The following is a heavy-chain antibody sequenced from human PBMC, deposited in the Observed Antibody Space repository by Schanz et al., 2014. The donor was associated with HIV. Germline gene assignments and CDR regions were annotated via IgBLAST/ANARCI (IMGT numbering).Heavy chain of an antibody. CDR3: AAGLIRYFFDY. V-gene: IGHV3-21*04. CDR2: ISTSRSYI. CDR1: GFTFSSYG. D-gene: IGHD2-21*01. J-gene: IGHJ4*02. Sequence: VHLVESGGGVVQPGRSLRLSCVASGFTFSSYGMHWVRQAPGKGLEWVSSISTSRSYIDYADSVKGRFTISRDNAKNSLYLQMNSLRAEDTAMYYCAAGLIRYFFDYWGQGTLVTVSS.